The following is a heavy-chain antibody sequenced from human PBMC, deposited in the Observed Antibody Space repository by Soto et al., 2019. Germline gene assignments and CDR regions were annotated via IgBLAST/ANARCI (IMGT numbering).Heavy chain of an antibody. CDR1: GYAFTTYG. CDR3: ARVRYGDY. CDR2: ISAHNGNT. V-gene: IGHV1-18*01. J-gene: IGHJ4*02. Sequence: QVHLVQSGAEVKKPGASVKVSCKGSGYAFTTYGITWVRQAPGQGLEWMGWISAHNGNTNYAQKLQGRVTVTRVTSTSTAYMELRSLRSDDTAVYYCARVRYGDYWGPGALVTVSS. D-gene: IGHD1-1*01.